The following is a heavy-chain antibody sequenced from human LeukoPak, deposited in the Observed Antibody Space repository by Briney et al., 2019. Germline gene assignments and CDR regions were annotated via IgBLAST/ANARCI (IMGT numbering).Heavy chain of an antibody. J-gene: IGHJ6*03. CDR3: ARDLFAKIAAAGTVNRGGNMDV. Sequence: HTGGSLRLSCGASGFTFSDYSMTWVRQAPGKGLEWVSGISGPGRTTYYADFVKGRFTISRDNSKNSLYLQMNSLRAEDTAVYYCARDLFAKIAAAGTVNRGGNMDVWGKGTTVTVSS. D-gene: IGHD6-13*01. V-gene: IGHV3-48*01. CDR1: GFTFSDYS. CDR2: ISGPGRTT.